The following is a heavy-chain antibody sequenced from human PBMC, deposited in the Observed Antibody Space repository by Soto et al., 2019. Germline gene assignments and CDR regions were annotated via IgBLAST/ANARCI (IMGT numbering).Heavy chain of an antibody. Sequence: GWSLRLSCAASGFSFSSYGMHWVRQAPGKGLEWVAVISYDGSNKYYADSVKGRFTISRDNSKNTLYLQMNSLRAEDTAVYYCAKYGSGWLDYWGQGTLVTASS. J-gene: IGHJ4*02. CDR3: AKYGSGWLDY. D-gene: IGHD6-19*01. CDR1: GFSFSSYG. V-gene: IGHV3-30*18. CDR2: ISYDGSNK.